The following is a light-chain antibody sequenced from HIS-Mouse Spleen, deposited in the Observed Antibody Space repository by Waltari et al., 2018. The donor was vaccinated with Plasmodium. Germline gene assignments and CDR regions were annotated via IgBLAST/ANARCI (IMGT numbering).Light chain of an antibody. Sequence: EIVMTQSPATLSVSPGERATLSCRASQSVSSNLAWYQQKPGQAHRLLIYGSSTRATGIPARCSGSGSGTEFTLTISSLQSEDFAVYYCQQYNNWSFTFGPGTKVDIK. CDR2: GSS. V-gene: IGKV3-15*01. CDR1: QSVSSN. CDR3: QQYNNWSFT. J-gene: IGKJ3*01.